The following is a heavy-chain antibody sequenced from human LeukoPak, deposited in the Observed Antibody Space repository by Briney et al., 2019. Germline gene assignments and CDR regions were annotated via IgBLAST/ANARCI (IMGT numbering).Heavy chain of an antibody. CDR3: ARRAGAYSHPYDY. V-gene: IGHV3-23*01. CDR1: GFTFSSYG. CDR2: ISGSGSGT. D-gene: IGHD4/OR15-4a*01. J-gene: IGHJ4*02. Sequence: PGGSLRLSCAASGFTFSSYGMSWVRQAPGKGLEWVSGISGSGSGTYYADSVKGRFTISRDNSKNTLHLQMNSLRAEDTAVYYCARRAGAYSHPYDYWGQGTLVTVSS.